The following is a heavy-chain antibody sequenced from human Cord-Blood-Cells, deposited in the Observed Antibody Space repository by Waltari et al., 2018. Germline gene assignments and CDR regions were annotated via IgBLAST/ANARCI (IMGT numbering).Heavy chain of an antibody. Sequence: QVQLVESGGGVVQPGRSLRLSCAASGFTFSSYGMHWVRQAPGKGLEWVAVISYDGSNKYYADSVKGRFTISRDNSKNTLYLQMNSLRAEDTAVYYCAKLVSSSSYYYYGMDVWGQGTTVTVSS. J-gene: IGHJ6*02. CDR3: AKLVSSSSYYYYGMDV. V-gene: IGHV3-30*18. D-gene: IGHD6-6*01. CDR1: GFTFSSYG. CDR2: ISYDGSNK.